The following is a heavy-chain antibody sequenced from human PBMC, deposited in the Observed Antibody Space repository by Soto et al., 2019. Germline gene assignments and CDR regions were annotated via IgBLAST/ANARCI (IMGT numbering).Heavy chain of an antibody. CDR3: TRVPGYSYGSYYYGMDV. Sequence: PGGSLRLSCTASGFTFGDYAMSWFRQAPGKGLEWVGFIRSRAYGGTTEYAASVKGRFTISRDDSKSIAYLQMNSLKTEDTAVYYCTRVPGYSYGSYYYGMDVWGQGTTVTVSS. CDR2: IRSRAYGGTT. V-gene: IGHV3-49*03. J-gene: IGHJ6*02. CDR1: GFTFGDYA. D-gene: IGHD5-18*01.